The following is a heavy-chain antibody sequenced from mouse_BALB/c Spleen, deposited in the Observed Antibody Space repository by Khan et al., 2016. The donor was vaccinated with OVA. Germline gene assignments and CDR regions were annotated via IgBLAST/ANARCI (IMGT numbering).Heavy chain of an antibody. D-gene: IGHD1-1*01. CDR2: ISGDSSTI. CDR3: ATSYFYGYYFDY. J-gene: IGHJ2*01. V-gene: IGHV5-17*02. CDR1: GFTFSTYG. Sequence: EVELVESGGGLVQPGGSRKLSCAASGFTFSTYGMHWVRHAPEKGLEWVAYISGDSSTIYYADTVKGRFTISRDNPKNTLFLQMTSLMSEDTARYYCATSYFYGYYFDYWGPGTTLTVSS.